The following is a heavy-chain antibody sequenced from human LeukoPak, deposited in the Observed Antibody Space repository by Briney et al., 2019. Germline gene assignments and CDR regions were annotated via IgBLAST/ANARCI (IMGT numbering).Heavy chain of an antibody. CDR3: AKPSSGNYPPTGY. J-gene: IGHJ4*02. V-gene: IGHV3-23*01. Sequence: PGGSLRLSCAASGFTFSSYDVSWVRQAPGKGLEWVSAISGSGDRTYYADSVKGRFTISRDNSKNTLYLQINSLRAEDTAVYYCAKPSSGNYPPTGYWGQGTLVTVSS. CDR1: GFTFSSYD. CDR2: ISGSGDRT. D-gene: IGHD1-26*01.